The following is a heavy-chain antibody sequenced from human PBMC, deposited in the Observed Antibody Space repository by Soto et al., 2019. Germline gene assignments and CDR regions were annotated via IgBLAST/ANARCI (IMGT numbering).Heavy chain of an antibody. CDR3: ARESAAEIVGATTLDY. CDR1: GFTFSSYG. Sequence: QVQLVESGGGVVQPGRSLRLSCAASGFTFSSYGMHWVRQAPGKGLEWVAVIWYDGSNKYYADSVKGRFTISRDNSKNTLYLQMNSLRAEDTAVYYCARESAAEIVGATTLDYWGQGTLVTVSS. J-gene: IGHJ4*02. CDR2: IWYDGSNK. D-gene: IGHD1-26*01. V-gene: IGHV3-33*01.